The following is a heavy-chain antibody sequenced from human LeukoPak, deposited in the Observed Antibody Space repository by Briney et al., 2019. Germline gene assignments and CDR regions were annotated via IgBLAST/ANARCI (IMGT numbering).Heavy chain of an antibody. CDR3: AREGGYDPFEY. J-gene: IGHJ4*02. Sequence: PSETLSLTCTVSGGSISSGGYYWMHWVRQAPGKVLVWVSRIDADGSSATYADSVKGRFTISRDNAKNTLYLQMNSLRVEDTAVYYCAREGGYDPFEYWGQGTLVTVSS. D-gene: IGHD5-12*01. V-gene: IGHV3-74*01. CDR2: IDADGSSA. CDR1: GGSISSGGYYW.